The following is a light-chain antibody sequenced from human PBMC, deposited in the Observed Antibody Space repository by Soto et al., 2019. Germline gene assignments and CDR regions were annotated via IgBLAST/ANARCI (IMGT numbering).Light chain of an antibody. CDR3: QQRHNSPIT. V-gene: IGKV3-11*01. Sequence: EILLTQSPATLSLSPGERATLSCRASQSVNTYLGWYQQRPGQAPILLIYGASNRATGIPDRFSGSGSGTDFTLTISGLEPADLGVYYCQQRHNSPITFGQGTRLEIK. CDR1: QSVNTY. J-gene: IGKJ5*01. CDR2: GAS.